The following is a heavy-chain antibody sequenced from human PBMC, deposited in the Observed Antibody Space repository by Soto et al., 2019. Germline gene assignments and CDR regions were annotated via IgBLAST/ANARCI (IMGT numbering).Heavy chain of an antibody. D-gene: IGHD6-19*01. J-gene: IGHJ4*02. Sequence: GGSLRLSCAASGFTISSFSMTWVRQAPGEGLEWVSTVSGIDGCTNYADSVKGRFTISRDNSKNTLYLQMNSLRAEDTAVYYCAKTVPNSSGWLFDYWGQGTLVNVSS. CDR1: GFTISSFS. V-gene: IGHV3-23*01. CDR2: VSGIDGCT. CDR3: AKTVPNSSGWLFDY.